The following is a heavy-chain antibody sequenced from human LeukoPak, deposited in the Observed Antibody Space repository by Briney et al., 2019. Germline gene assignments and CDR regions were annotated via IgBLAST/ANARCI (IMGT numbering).Heavy chain of an antibody. CDR2: INPNSGGT. J-gene: IGHJ4*02. D-gene: IGHD3-22*01. V-gene: IGHV1-2*06. CDR1: GYTFTGYY. Sequence: VASVKVSCKASGYTFTGYYMHWVRQAPGQGLEWMGRINPNSGGTNYAQKFQGRVTMTRDTSIITAYMELSRLRSDDTAVYYCARSLGYYYDSSGYPDYWGQGTLVTVSS. CDR3: ARSLGYYYDSSGYPDY.